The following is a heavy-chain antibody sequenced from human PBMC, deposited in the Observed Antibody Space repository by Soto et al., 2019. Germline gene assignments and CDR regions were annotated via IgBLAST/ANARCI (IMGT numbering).Heavy chain of an antibody. CDR3: ARAPFGSGSYYGFDP. CDR2: IYYSGST. J-gene: IGHJ5*02. D-gene: IGHD3-10*01. CDR1: GGSISSYY. V-gene: IGHV4-59*01. Sequence: SETLSLTCTVSGGSISSYYWSWIRQPPGKGLEWIGYIYYSGSTNYNPSLKSRVTISVDTSKNQFSLKLSSVTAADTAVYYCARAPFGSGSYYGFDPWGQGTLVTVSS.